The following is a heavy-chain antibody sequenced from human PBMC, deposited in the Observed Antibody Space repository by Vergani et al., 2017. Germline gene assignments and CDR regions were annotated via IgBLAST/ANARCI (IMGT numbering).Heavy chain of an antibody. D-gene: IGHD2-2*01. CDR2: ISSSSSYR. CDR3: ASGVPGYQLSTQYFQH. V-gene: IGHV3-21*01. Sequence: EVQLVESGGGLVKPGGSLRLSCVASGFTFGSYSMNWVRQAPGKGLEWVSFISSSSSYRYYADSVKGRLTISRDNGEYSLLLHMNSLRPEDTAVYYCASGVPGYQLSTQYFQHWGQGTLVTVSS. CDR1: GFTFGSYS. J-gene: IGHJ1*01.